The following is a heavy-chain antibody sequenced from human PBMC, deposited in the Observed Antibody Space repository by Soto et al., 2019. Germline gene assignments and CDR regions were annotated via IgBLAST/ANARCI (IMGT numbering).Heavy chain of an antibody. V-gene: IGHV3-66*01. D-gene: IGHD3-22*01. CDR2: IYSDGTT. CDR3: ARGHDSSGYSDC. CDR1: GFTLSYSF. J-gene: IGHJ4*02. Sequence: EVQLVESGGGLVQPGGSLRLSCAASGFTLSYSFMSWVRQAPGKGLEWVSLIYSDGTTYYADCVKGRFTISRDNSKYKLSLQMNSLRAEDTAVYYCARGHDSSGYSDCWGQGTLVTVSS.